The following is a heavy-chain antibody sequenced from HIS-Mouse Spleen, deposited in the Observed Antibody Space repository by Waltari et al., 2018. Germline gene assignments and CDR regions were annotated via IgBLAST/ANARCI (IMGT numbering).Heavy chain of an antibody. CDR1: GGSFSGYY. Sequence: QVQLQQWGAGLLKPSETLSLTCAVYGGSFSGYYWSWIRQPPGKGLEWIGEINHSGSTNSNPSLKSRVTISVDTSKNQFSLKLSSVTAADTAVYYCARRPTGDNYYYGMDVWGQGTTVTVSS. CDR3: ARRPTGDNYYYGMDV. D-gene: IGHD7-27*01. CDR2: INHSGST. J-gene: IGHJ6*02. V-gene: IGHV4-34*01.